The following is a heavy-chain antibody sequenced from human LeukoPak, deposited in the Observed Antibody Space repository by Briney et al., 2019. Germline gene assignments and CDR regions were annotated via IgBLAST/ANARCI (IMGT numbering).Heavy chain of an antibody. CDR1: GFTFSSYD. CDR2: IGTAVYT. D-gene: IGHD3-22*01. Sequence: PGGSLRLSCAASGFTFSSYDMHWVPHATGKGLEWVSAIGTAVYTYYPDSVKRRFPISTEHANNSLYLQLNSLTAGHTAVYYCARVFYGDSSYYYYYMYFWGKGTTVTVSS. J-gene: IGHJ6*03. V-gene: IGHV3-13*01. CDR3: ARVFYGDSSYYYYYMYF.